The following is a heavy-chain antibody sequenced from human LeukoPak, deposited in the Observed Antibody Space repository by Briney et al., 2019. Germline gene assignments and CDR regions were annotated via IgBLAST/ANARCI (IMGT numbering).Heavy chain of an antibody. CDR3: ARDLGLYSPPYYYYYYMDV. CDR1: GFTFSSYG. Sequence: PGGSPRLSCAASGFTFSSYGMHWVRQAPGKGLEWVAVIWYDGSNKYYADSVKGRFTISRDNSKNTLYLQMNSLRAEDTAVYYCARDLGLYSPPYYYYYYMDVWGKGTTVTVSS. D-gene: IGHD3-10*01. CDR2: IWYDGSNK. J-gene: IGHJ6*03. V-gene: IGHV3-33*01.